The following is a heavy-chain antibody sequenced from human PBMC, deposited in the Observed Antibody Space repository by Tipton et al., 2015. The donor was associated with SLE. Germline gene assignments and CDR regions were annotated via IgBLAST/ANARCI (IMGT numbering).Heavy chain of an antibody. Sequence: TLSLTCTVSGGSINGYYWSWIRQPPGQGLEWFAFIYSTGSTNYNPSLKSRVTISVAASKNQFSLKVTSVTSADTALYYFARQPSNTATFDIWGQGTLVTVSS. CDR2: IYSTGST. CDR1: GGSINGYY. CDR3: ARQPSNTATFDI. V-gene: IGHV4-59*01. D-gene: IGHD1-14*01. J-gene: IGHJ3*02.